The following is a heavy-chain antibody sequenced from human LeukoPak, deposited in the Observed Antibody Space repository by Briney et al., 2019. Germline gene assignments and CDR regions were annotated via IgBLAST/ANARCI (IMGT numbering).Heavy chain of an antibody. V-gene: IGHV4-59*12. Sequence: SETLSLTCTVSGGSISSYYWSWIRQPPGKGLEWIGYIYYSGSTNYNPSLKSRVTISVDTSKNQFSLKLSSVTAADTAVYYCARDRVGALDYWGQGTLVTVSS. D-gene: IGHD1-26*01. CDR2: IYYSGST. CDR1: GGSISSYY. J-gene: IGHJ4*02. CDR3: ARDRVGALDY.